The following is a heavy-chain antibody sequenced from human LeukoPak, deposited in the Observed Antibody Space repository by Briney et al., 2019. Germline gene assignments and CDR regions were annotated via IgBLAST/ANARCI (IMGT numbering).Heavy chain of an antibody. V-gene: IGHV3-48*03. CDR2: ISSRSISV. CDR3: ARQRFFGDYAGDY. D-gene: IGHD4-17*01. CDR1: GFIFSSYE. J-gene: IGHJ4*02. Sequence: GGSLRLSCATSGFIFSSYEMNWVRQAPGKGLEWVSYISSRSISVYYADSVKGRFIISRDNAKNSLYLQMNSLRAEDTAVYYCARQRFFGDYAGDYWGQGTLVTVSS.